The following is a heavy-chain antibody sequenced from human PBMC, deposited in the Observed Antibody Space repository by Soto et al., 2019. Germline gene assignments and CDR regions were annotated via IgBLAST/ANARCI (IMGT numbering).Heavy chain of an antibody. CDR1: GGSISSGGYS. CDR3: ARGSAKFCTNGVCYTGYYYYGMDV. V-gene: IGHV4-30-2*01. CDR2: IYHSGST. D-gene: IGHD2-8*01. Sequence: SETLSLTCAVSGGSISSGGYSWSWIRQPPGKGLEWIGYIYHSGSTYYNPSLKSRVTISVDRSKNQFSLKLSSVTAADTAVYYCARGSAKFCTNGVCYTGYYYYGMDVWGQGTTVTVSS. J-gene: IGHJ6*02.